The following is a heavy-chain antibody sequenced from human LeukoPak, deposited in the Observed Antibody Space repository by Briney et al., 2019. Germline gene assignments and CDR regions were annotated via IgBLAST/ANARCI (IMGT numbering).Heavy chain of an antibody. Sequence: GGSLRLSCAASGFTFSSYVMYWVRQAPGKGLEWVSTISGSADSTYYAASVKGRFTISRDNSKNTLYLQMSSLRADDTAINYCAKDRAEAYAFDIWGQGTVVTVSS. CDR3: AKDRAEAYAFDI. CDR2: ISGSADST. J-gene: IGHJ3*02. V-gene: IGHV3-23*01. D-gene: IGHD3-10*01. CDR1: GFTFSSYV.